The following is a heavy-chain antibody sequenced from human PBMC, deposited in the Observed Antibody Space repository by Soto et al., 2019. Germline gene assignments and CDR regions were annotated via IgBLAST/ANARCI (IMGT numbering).Heavy chain of an antibody. CDR3: ARGYTSSLNAESNYDIYMDA. J-gene: IGHJ6*02. Sequence: GSGPTLVYPTQTLTMTGTLSGFSLSTSGMCVSWIRQPPGKALEWLARIDWDDDKYYSTSLKTRLTISKDTSKNQVGLTMTNMDTGDTATYHCARGYTSSLNAESNYDIYMDALAQG. V-gene: IGHV2-70*11. CDR1: GFSLSTSGMC. CDR2: IDWDDDK. D-gene: IGHD6-6*01.